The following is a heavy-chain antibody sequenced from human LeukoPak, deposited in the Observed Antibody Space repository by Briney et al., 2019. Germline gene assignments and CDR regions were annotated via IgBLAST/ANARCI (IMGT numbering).Heavy chain of an antibody. V-gene: IGHV3-7*01. CDR2: IKQDGSEK. D-gene: IGHD1-26*01. J-gene: IGHJ4*02. CDR3: ARDSSHYSGSYLTSFDY. CDR1: GFTFSSYW. Sequence: GGSLRLSCAASGFTFSSYWMSWVRQAPGKGLEWVANIKQDGSEKYYVDSVKGRFTISRDNAKNSLYLQMNSLRAEDTAVYYCARDSSHYSGSYLTSFDYWGQGTMVTVSS.